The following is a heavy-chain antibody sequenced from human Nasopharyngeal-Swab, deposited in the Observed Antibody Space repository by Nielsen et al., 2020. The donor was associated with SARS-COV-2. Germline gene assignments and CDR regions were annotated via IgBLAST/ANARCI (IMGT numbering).Heavy chain of an antibody. J-gene: IGHJ4*02. CDR3: ARGSDTALYHFDS. V-gene: IGHV3-21*01. CDR2: ISSTGSYI. CDR1: GFTFSSYS. Sequence: GESLKISCAASGFTFSSYSINWVRQAPGKGLEWVSSISSTGSYIYYADSVKGRFTISRDNAKNSLYLQMNGLRAEDTAVYYCARGSDTALYHFDSWGQGTLVTVSS. D-gene: IGHD5-18*01.